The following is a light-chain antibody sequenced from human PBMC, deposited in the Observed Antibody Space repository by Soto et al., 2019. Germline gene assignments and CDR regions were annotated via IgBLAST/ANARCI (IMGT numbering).Light chain of an antibody. CDR3: QQRSDWAFT. CDR1: QSVSDY. Sequence: EIVLTQSPATLSLSTGERATLSCRASQSVSDYLGWYQQKPGQAPRLLIFDASNRATGIPARFSGSGSGTDFTLTISSLEPEDFAVYYCQQRSDWAFTFGPGTTVDIK. CDR2: DAS. J-gene: IGKJ3*01. V-gene: IGKV3-11*01.